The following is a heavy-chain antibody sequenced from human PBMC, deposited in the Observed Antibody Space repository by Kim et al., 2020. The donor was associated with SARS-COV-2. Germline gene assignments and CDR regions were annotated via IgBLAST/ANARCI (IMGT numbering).Heavy chain of an antibody. CDR2: IIPIFGTA. D-gene: IGHD3-10*01. J-gene: IGHJ6*02. Sequence: SVKVSCKASGGTFSSYAISWVRQAPGQGLEWMGGIIPIFGTANYAQKFQGRVTITADKSTSTAYMELTSLRSEDTAVYYCARDHRDLTYYYGSGSYYKVVGGYYGMDVWGQGPTVTVSS. CDR3: ARDHRDLTYYYGSGSYYKVVGGYYGMDV. V-gene: IGHV1-69*06. CDR1: GGTFSSYA.